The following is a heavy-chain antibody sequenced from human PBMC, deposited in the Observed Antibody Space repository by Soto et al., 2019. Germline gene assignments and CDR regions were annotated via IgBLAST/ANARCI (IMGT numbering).Heavy chain of an antibody. Sequence: SETLSLTCTVSGGSISTSSYYWGWIRQPPGKGLEWIGTIFYNGDTYYNPSLKSRVTISVDTSKNQFSLKLSSVTAADTAVYYCARWPQLEPRFDYWGQGTLVTVSS. D-gene: IGHD1-1*01. CDR1: GGSISTSSYY. V-gene: IGHV4-39*07. CDR3: ARWPQLEPRFDY. J-gene: IGHJ4*02. CDR2: IFYNGDT.